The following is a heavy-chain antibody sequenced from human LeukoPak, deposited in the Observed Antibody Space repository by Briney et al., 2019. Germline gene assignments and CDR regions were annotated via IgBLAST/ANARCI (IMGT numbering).Heavy chain of an antibody. V-gene: IGHV3-21*01. J-gene: IGHJ4*02. CDR1: GFTFSSYS. CDR2: ISSSSSYI. CDR3: ARVHSSGWTYYFDY. Sequence: GGSLRLSCAASGFTFSSYSMNWVRQAPGKGLEWVSSISSSSSYIYYADSVKGRFTISRDNAKNSLYLQMNSLRAEDTAVYYCARVHSSGWTYYFDYWGQGTLVTVSS. D-gene: IGHD6-19*01.